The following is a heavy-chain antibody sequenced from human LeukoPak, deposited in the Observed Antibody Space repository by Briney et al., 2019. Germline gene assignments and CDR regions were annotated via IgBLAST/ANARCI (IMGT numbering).Heavy chain of an antibody. V-gene: IGHV3-20*04. CDR3: ARDLYCSSTSCPFDY. J-gene: IGHJ4*02. D-gene: IGHD2-2*01. CDR2: INWNGGST. CDR1: GFTFSNAW. Sequence: PGGSLRLSCAASGFTFSNAWMSWVRQAPGKGLEWVSGINWNGGSTGYADSVKGRFTISRDNAKNSLYLQMNSLRAEDTALYYCARDLYCSSTSCPFDYWGQGTLVTVSS.